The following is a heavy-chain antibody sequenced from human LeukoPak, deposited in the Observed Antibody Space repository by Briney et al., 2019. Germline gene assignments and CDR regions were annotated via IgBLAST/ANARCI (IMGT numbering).Heavy chain of an antibody. CDR2: IYPGDSET. D-gene: IGHD2-2*01. CDR3: ARHSRYDPLGY. CDR1: GYSFTSYW. Sequence: GESLKISCKGSGYSFTSYWIAWVRQMPEKGLEWMGIIYPGDSETRYSPSFQGQVTISADKSISTAYLQWSSLKASDTAMYYCARHSRYDPLGYWGQGTLVTVSS. V-gene: IGHV5-51*01. J-gene: IGHJ4*02.